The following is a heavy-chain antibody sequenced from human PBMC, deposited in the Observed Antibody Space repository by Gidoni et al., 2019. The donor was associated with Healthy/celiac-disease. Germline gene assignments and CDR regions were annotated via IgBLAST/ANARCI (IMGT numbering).Heavy chain of an antibody. CDR2: IFYSGST. Sequence: QVQLQESGPGLVKPSQTLSLTCTVSGGSIRSGGYYWSWIRQHPGKGLEWIGYIFYSGSTYYNPSLKSRVTISVDTSKNDFSRKLSSVTAADTAVYYCARVGDYVWGGYRYDAFDIWGQGTMVTVSS. V-gene: IGHV4-31*03. J-gene: IGHJ3*02. CDR3: ARVGDYVWGGYRYDAFDI. CDR1: GGSIRSGGYY. D-gene: IGHD3-16*02.